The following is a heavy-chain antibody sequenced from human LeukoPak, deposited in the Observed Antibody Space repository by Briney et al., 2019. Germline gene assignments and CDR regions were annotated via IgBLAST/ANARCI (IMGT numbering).Heavy chain of an antibody. CDR2: IYTSGST. D-gene: IGHD1-26*01. V-gene: IGHV4-4*07. CDR3: ARENSGSYRGFDY. J-gene: IGHJ4*02. Sequence: PSETLSLTCTVSGGSISSYYWGWIRQPAGKGLEWIGRIYTSGSTNYNASLKSRVSMSVDTSKNQFSLKLSSVTAADTAVFYCARENSGSYRGFDYWGQGTLVTVSS. CDR1: GGSISSYY.